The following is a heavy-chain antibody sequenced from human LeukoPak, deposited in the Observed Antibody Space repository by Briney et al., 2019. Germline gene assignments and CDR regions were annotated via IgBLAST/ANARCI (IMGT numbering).Heavy chain of an antibody. V-gene: IGHV1-24*01. Sequence: ASVKVSCKVSGYTLTDLSMHRGRQAPGKGHEWMGGFDPEDAETIYAQNFQGRVTMTEDTSTDTAYMELRSLRSEDTAVYYCATAPRLSGWDIDYWGQGTLVTVSS. CDR3: ATAPRLSGWDIDY. CDR2: FDPEDAET. D-gene: IGHD6-19*01. CDR1: GYTLTDLS. J-gene: IGHJ4*02.